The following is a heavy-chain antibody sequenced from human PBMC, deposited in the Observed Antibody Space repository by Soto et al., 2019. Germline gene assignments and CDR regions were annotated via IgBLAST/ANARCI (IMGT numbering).Heavy chain of an antibody. CDR2: ISAYNGNT. V-gene: IGHV1-18*01. CDR1: GYTFSSYA. Sequence: QVQLVQAGTEVKKPGASVKVSCKASGYTFSSYAISWVRQSSGQGLEWMGWISAYNGNTKYAQKLQGRVTMTTDTSTSTAYMELMSLRSDDTAVYYCAREGPPEDYWCQGTLVTVSS. CDR3: AREGPPEDY. J-gene: IGHJ4*02. D-gene: IGHD2-15*01.